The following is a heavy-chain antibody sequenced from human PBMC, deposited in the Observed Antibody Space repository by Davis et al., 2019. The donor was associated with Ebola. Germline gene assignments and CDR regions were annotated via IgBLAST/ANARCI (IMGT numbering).Heavy chain of an antibody. CDR2: IKPNNGGT. V-gene: IGHV1-2*02. Sequence: ASVKVSCKASGYTFTGYYIHWVRQAPGQGLEWMGWIKPNNGGTKFAQKFQGRVTVTRDTSISTAYMELSSLRPDDTAVYFCARDREDYYYFYYGMDVWGQGTTVTVSS. CDR3: ARDREDYYYFYYGMDV. CDR1: GYTFTGYY. D-gene: IGHD2-15*01. J-gene: IGHJ6*02.